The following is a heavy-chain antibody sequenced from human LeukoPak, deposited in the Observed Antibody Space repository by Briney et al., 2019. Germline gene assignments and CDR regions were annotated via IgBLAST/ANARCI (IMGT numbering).Heavy chain of an antibody. Sequence: GGSLTLSCAASGFTFSSYTMNWVRQAPGKGLEWVSSISRSSTYIYYADSVKGRFTISRDNAQNSLYLQMNSLRAEDTAVYYCARDNSDSSGYSDYWGQGTLVTVSS. V-gene: IGHV3-21*01. J-gene: IGHJ4*02. CDR2: ISRSSTYI. CDR1: GFTFSSYT. CDR3: ARDNSDSSGYSDY. D-gene: IGHD3-22*01.